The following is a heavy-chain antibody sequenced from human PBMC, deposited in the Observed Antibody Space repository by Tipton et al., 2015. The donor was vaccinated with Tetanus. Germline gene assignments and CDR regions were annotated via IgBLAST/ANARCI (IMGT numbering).Heavy chain of an antibody. J-gene: IGHJ4*02. Sequence: TLSLTCAVNGGSFSGYYWSWLRQPPGKGLEWIGEVNRGGTTGSNPSLKSRVSMSVDTSKNQFSLNMTSVTAADTAVYYCARATEHDIMTGYDNWGPGTQVTVSS. D-gene: IGHD3-9*01. CDR2: VNRGGTT. CDR1: GGSFSGYY. CDR3: ARATEHDIMTGYDN. V-gene: IGHV4-34*01.